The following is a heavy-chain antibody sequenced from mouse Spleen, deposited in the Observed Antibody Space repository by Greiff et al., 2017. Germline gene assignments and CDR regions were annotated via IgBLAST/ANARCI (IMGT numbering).Heavy chain of an antibody. CDR3: ASESPGAWFAY. J-gene: IGHJ3*01. CDR1: GFSLTSYG. V-gene: IGHV2-6*01. CDR2: IWGGGST. Sequence: QVQLQQSGPGLVAPSQSLSITCTVSGFSLTSYGVDWVRQSPGKGLEWLGVIWGGGSTNYNSALKSRLSISKDNSKSQVFLKMNSLQTDDTGMYYCASESPGAWFAYWGQGTLVTVSA.